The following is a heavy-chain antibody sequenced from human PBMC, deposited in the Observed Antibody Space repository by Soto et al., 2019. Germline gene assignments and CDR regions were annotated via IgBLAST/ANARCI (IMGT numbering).Heavy chain of an antibody. V-gene: IGHV3-30*04. Sequence: QVQLVESGGGVVQPGRSLRLSCTASGFTFRSFAMHWVRQAPGKGLEWLALVSFDGRNKYYADSVKGRFTISRDNSNSPVFLQMTGLRSEDTGVYYCARPAGPFDYWGKGTLVTVSS. CDR1: GFTFRSFA. CDR3: ARPAGPFDY. CDR2: VSFDGRNK. J-gene: IGHJ4*02.